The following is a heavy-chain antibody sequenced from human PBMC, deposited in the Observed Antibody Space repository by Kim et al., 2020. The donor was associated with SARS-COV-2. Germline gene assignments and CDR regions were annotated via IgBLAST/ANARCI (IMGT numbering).Heavy chain of an antibody. Sequence: GGSLRLSCAASGFTFSSYAMSWVRQAPGKGLEWVSAISGSGGSTYYADSVKGRFTISRDNSKNTLYLQMNSLRAEDTAVYYCAKDSVMTYYDFWSGYIISGAFDIWGQGTMVTVSS. CDR3: AKDSVMTYYDFWSGYIISGAFDI. V-gene: IGHV3-23*01. D-gene: IGHD3-3*01. CDR1: GFTFSSYA. J-gene: IGHJ3*02. CDR2: ISGSGGST.